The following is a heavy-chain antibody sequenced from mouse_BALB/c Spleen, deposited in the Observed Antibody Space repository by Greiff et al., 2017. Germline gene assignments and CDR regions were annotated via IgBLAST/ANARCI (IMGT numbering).Heavy chain of an antibody. J-gene: IGHJ4*01. D-gene: IGHD1-3*01. Sequence: EVKLVESGPSLVKPSQTLSLTCSVTGDSITSGYWNWIRKFPGNKLEYMGYISYSGSTYYNPSLKSRISITRDTSKNQYYLQLNSVTTEDTATYYCARSDHDNHGAMDYWGQGTSVTVSS. V-gene: IGHV3-8*02. CDR2: ISYSGST. CDR3: ARSDHDNHGAMDY. CDR1: GDSITSGY.